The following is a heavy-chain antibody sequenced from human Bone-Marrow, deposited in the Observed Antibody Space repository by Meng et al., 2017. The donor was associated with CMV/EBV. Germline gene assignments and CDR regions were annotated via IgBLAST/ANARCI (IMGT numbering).Heavy chain of an antibody. CDR1: GYTFTSYD. Sequence: ASVKVSCKASGYTFTSYDINWVRQATGQGLEWMGWMNPNSGNTGYAQKFQGRVTMTRNTSISTAYMELSSLRSEDTAVYYCARGPPLSSITIFGVVIRGGYYYYYGMDVWGQGTTVTVYS. D-gene: IGHD3-3*01. V-gene: IGHV1-8*01. J-gene: IGHJ6*02. CDR3: ARGPPLSSITIFGVVIRGGYYYYYGMDV. CDR2: MNPNSGNT.